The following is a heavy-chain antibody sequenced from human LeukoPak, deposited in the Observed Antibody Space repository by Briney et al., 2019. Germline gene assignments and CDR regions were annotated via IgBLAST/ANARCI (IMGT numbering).Heavy chain of an antibody. Sequence: PSETLSLSCVVNGESFSNHYWTWIRQSPGKGLEWTGEIEHRGNTNYNPSLKSRVTISVDTSKNEFSLKLKSVTAADTAVFYCARGRGVAARRGFDFWGLGTLVTVSS. CDR1: GESFSNHY. CDR2: IEHRGNT. J-gene: IGHJ4*02. V-gene: IGHV4-34*01. D-gene: IGHD6-6*01. CDR3: ARGRGVAARRGFDF.